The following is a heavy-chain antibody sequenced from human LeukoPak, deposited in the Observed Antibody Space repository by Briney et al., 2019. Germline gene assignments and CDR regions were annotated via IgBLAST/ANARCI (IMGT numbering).Heavy chain of an antibody. Sequence: GGSLRLSCAASGFTFSSYWMHWVRQAPGKGLVWVSRINSAGSTTSYADSVKGRFTISRDNAKNTLYLQMNSLRAEDTAVYYCARAHYGSGSYNYWGQGTLVTVSS. CDR3: ARAHYGSGSYNY. CDR2: INSAGSTT. CDR1: GFTFSSYW. D-gene: IGHD3-10*01. V-gene: IGHV3-74*01. J-gene: IGHJ4*02.